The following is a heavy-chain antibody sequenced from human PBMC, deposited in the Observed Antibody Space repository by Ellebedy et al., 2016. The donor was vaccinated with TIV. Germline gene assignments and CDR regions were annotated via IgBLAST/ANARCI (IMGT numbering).Heavy chain of an antibody. Sequence: GESLKISCTVSAFTFSFYDIHWARQAPGKGLEWVALLKSDGIKPYYADSVKGRFTLSRDNAKNTLYLQMNSLRAEDTAVYYCVTWGMTTVTYLDFDYWGQGTLVTVSS. V-gene: IGHV3-33*03. CDR3: VTWGMTTVTYLDFDY. D-gene: IGHD4-17*01. J-gene: IGHJ4*02. CDR2: LKSDGIKP. CDR1: AFTFSFYD.